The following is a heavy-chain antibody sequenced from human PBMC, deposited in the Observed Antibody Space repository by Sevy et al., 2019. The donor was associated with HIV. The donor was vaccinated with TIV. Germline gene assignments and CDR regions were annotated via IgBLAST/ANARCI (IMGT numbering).Heavy chain of an antibody. CDR3: TSDVSSGWYGYYYYGMDV. CDR1: GFTFGDYA. CDR2: IRSKAYGGTT. V-gene: IGHV3-49*03. D-gene: IGHD6-19*01. J-gene: IGHJ6*02. Sequence: GGSLRLSCTASGFTFGDYAMSWFRQAPGKGLEWVGFIRSKAYGGTTEYAASVKGRVTISRDDSKSIAYLQMNSLKTEDTAVYYCTSDVSSGWYGYYYYGMDVWGQGTTVTVSS.